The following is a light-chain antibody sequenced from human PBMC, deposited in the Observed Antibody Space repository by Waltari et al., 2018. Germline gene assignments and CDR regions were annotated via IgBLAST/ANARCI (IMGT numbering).Light chain of an antibody. Sequence: DIQMTQSPSTLSASVGDRITITCRASQSISTWLAWYQQKPGKAPKLLIYKASNLESGVPSRFSGSGSGTEFTLTISSLQPDDFATYFCQQYYTYSLWAFGQGTKVETK. CDR1: QSISTW. CDR2: KAS. V-gene: IGKV1-5*03. J-gene: IGKJ1*01. CDR3: QQYYTYSLWA.